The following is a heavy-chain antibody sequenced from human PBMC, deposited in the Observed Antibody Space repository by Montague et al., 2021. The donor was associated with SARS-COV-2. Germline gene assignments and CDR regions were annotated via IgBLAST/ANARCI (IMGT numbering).Heavy chain of an antibody. D-gene: IGHD1-26*01. CDR1: GGSFSSSSYY. Sequence: SETLSLTCTVSGGSFSSSSYYWGWLRQPPGKGRDWIGSIYDSGSTYYNPSRKSRVTIAVDTSKNQVSLNLSTVTAADTAVYYCVEIVGAADYWGQGTLVTVSS. V-gene: IGHV4-39*01. CDR3: VEIVGAADY. CDR2: IYDSGST. J-gene: IGHJ4*02.